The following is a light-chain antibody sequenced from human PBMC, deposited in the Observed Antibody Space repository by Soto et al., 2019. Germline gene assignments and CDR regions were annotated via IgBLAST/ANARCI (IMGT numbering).Light chain of an antibody. V-gene: IGLV6-57*04. Sequence: FMLTQPHSVSESPGKTVTISCTRSSGSIASNYVQWYQQRPGSAPTTVIYEDNQRPSGVPDRFSGSIDSSSNSASLTISGLKTEDEAAYYCQSYDSSTPAVFGGGTQLTVL. CDR1: SGSIASNY. CDR3: QSYDSSTPAV. CDR2: EDN. J-gene: IGLJ7*01.